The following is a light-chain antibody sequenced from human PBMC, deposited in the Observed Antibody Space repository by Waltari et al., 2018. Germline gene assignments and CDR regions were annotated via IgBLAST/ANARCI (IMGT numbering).Light chain of an antibody. CDR3: LQYLHTPRT. CDR1: QSLLYTTNNKNY. J-gene: IGKJ1*01. CDR2: WAS. Sequence: DVVMTQSPDSLAVSLGERDTINCKSSQSLLYTTNNKNYLAWYQQKPGQTPKILIYWASIRESGVPDRVSGSGSGTDFTLTISGLQAEDVASYFCLQYLHTPRTFGQGTKVEIK. V-gene: IGKV4-1*01.